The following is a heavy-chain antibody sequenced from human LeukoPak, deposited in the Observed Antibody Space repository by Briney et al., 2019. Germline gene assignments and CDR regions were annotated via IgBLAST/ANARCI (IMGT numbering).Heavy chain of an antibody. CDR3: ARDQWDSGTYYFDY. V-gene: IGHV4-34*01. J-gene: IGHJ4*02. D-gene: IGHD1-14*01. CDR2: INHSGST. Sequence: TSETLSLTCAVYGGSFSGYYWSWIRQPPGKGLEWIGEINHSGSTNYNPSLKSRVTISVDTSKNQFSLKLSSVTAADTAVYYCARDQWDSGTYYFDYWGQGTLVTVSS. CDR1: GGSFSGYY.